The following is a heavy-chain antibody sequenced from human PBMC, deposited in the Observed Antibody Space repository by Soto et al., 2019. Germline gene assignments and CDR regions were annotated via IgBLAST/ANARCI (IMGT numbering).Heavy chain of an antibody. V-gene: IGHV1-18*01. CDR1: GCTFTSYA. J-gene: IGHJ3*02. CDR2: ISAYNGNT. CDR3: ARPVTSPDHLDI. D-gene: IGHD4-4*01. Sequence: ASVKVSCKASGCTFTSYAMHWVRQAPGQGLEWMGWISAYNGNTDYAQKFQDRLTLATDTSTSTAYMELRSLRSDDTALYYCARPVTSPDHLDIWGQGTMVTVSS.